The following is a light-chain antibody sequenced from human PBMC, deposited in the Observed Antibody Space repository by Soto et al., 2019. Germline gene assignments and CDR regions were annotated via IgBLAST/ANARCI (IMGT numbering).Light chain of an antibody. V-gene: IGLV1-51*02. CDR1: SSNIGNNY. CDR3: GTWDSSLSTWV. CDR2: EKN. J-gene: IGLJ3*02. Sequence: QTVVTQPPSVSAAPGQKVTISCSGSSSNIGNNYVSWYQQLPGTAPKLLIYEKNKRPSGIPDRFSGSKSGTSATLGITGLQTGDEADYYCGTWDSSLSTWVFGGGTKLTVL.